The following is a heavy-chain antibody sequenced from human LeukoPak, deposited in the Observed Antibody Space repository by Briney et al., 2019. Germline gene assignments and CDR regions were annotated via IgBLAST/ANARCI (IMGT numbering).Heavy chain of an antibody. J-gene: IGHJ4*02. CDR3: ARETGTRSFDY. D-gene: IGHD7-27*01. Sequence: SETLSLTCTVSGGSISSYYWSWIRQPPGKGLEWIGYIYYSGSTNYNPSLKSRVTISVDTSKNQFSLKLSSVTAADTAVYYCARETGTRSFDYWGQGALVTVSA. V-gene: IGHV4-59*01. CDR1: GGSISSYY. CDR2: IYYSGST.